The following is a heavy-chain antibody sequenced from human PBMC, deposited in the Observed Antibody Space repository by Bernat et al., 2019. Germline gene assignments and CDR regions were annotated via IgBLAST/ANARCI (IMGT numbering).Heavy chain of an antibody. CDR1: GFTFSSYS. D-gene: IGHD2-2*01. CDR2: ISGSSSYM. J-gene: IGHJ4*02. CDR3: AREGMAYCSSTSCPLDY. Sequence: EVQLVESGGGLVKPGGSLRLSCAASGFTFSSYSMNWVRQAPGKGLEWVSYISGSSSYMYYADSVKGRFTISGDNAKNALYLRMNSLRVEDTAVYYCAREGMAYCSSTSCPLDYWGQGTLVTVSS. V-gene: IGHV3-21*05.